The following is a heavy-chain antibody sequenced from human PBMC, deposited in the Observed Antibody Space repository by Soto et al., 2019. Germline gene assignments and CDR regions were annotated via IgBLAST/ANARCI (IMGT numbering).Heavy chain of an antibody. J-gene: IGHJ4*02. CDR2: IWYDGSNK. D-gene: IGHD4-17*01. Sequence: GGSLRLSCAASGFTFSSYGMHWVRQAPGKGLEWVAVIWYDGSNKYYADSVKGRFTISRDNSKNTLYLQMNSLRAEDTAVYYCAREPYGDYVSDYWGQGTLVTVSS. CDR3: AREPYGDYVSDY. CDR1: GFTFSSYG. V-gene: IGHV3-33*01.